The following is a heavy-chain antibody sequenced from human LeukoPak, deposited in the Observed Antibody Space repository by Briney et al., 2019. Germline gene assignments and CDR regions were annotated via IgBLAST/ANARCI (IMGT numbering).Heavy chain of an antibody. CDR2: IIPIFGTA. D-gene: IGHD3-22*01. Sequence: SVKVSCKASGGTFSSYAISCVRQAPGQGLEWMGGIIPIFGTANYAQKFQGRVTITADESTSTAYMELSSLRSEDTAVYYCARAEYYYDASGGDYWGQGTLVTVSS. CDR3: ARAEYYYDASGGDY. J-gene: IGHJ4*02. V-gene: IGHV1-69*01. CDR1: GGTFSSYA.